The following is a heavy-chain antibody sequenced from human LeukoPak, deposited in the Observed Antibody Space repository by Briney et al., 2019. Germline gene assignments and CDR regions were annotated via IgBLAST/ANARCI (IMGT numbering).Heavy chain of an antibody. J-gene: IGHJ1*01. D-gene: IGHD6-19*01. CDR2: IYYSGRT. Sequence: SETLSLTCTVSGASISSSNYYWGWIRQPPGKGLEWIGSIYYSGRTYYNPSLKSRVTISVDTSKNQFSLKLSSVTAADTAVYYCARAEQWLAPLRKYFQHWGQGTLVTVSS. V-gene: IGHV4-39*07. CDR1: GASISSSNYY. CDR3: ARAEQWLAPLRKYFQH.